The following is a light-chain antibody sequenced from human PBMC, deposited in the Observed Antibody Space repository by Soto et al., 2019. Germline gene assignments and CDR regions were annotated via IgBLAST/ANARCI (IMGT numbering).Light chain of an antibody. V-gene: IGKV3-20*01. CDR2: GAS. J-gene: IGKJ1*01. CDR1: QSVSSNY. CDR3: QQYGGSPPT. Sequence: PGERATLSCRASQSVSSNYLAWYQRKPGQAPRLLIYGASSRATDIPNRFSGSGSGTDFTLTITRLEPEDFAVYFCQQYGGSPPTF.